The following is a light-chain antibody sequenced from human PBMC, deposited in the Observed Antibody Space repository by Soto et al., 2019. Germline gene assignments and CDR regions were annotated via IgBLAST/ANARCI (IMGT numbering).Light chain of an antibody. J-gene: IGKJ1*01. CDR2: GAS. CDR3: QHYNSYSEA. CDR1: QSISSW. Sequence: DIHMTQSPSTLSASVGDRFSITCRASQSISSWLEWYQQKPVKAPKFLIYGASSLGSGVPSRFRGSGSGTEFTLTISSLQPDDFETYYCQHYNSYSEAFGQGTNVDIK. V-gene: IGKV1-5*01.